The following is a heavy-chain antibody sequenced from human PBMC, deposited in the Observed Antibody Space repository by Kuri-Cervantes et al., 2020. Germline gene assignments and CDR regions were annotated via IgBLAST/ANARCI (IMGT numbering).Heavy chain of an antibody. CDR3: AKDPAIAAAGIVWYFDL. D-gene: IGHD6-13*01. CDR1: GFAFSDSA. Sequence: GGSLRLSCAASGFAFSDSAMSWVRQAPGKGLEWVSTITSSGTSTYHADSVKGRFTISRDNSKSMLYLQMNSLRPEDTAVYHCAKDPAIAAAGIVWYFDLWGRGTLVTVSS. CDR2: ITSSGTST. V-gene: IGHV3-23*01. J-gene: IGHJ2*01.